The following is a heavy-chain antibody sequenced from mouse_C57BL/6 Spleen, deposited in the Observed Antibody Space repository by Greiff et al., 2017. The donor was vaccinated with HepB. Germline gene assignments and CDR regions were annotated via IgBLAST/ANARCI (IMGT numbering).Heavy chain of an antibody. V-gene: IGHV1-4*01. CDR1: GYTFTSYT. Sequence: VKLQESGAELARPGASVKMSCKASGYTFTSYTMHWVKQRPGQGLEWIGYINPSSGYTKYNQKFKDKATLTADKSSSTAYMQLSSLTSEDSAVYYCARRYYGSSSLAMDYWGQGTSVTVSS. CDR3: ARRYYGSSSLAMDY. D-gene: IGHD1-1*01. J-gene: IGHJ4*01. CDR2: INPSSGYT.